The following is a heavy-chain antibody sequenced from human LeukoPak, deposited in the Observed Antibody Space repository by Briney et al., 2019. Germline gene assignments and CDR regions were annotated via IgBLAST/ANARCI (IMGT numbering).Heavy chain of an antibody. Sequence: QPGGSLRLSCSASGFTFSRYAMHWVRQAPGKGLEYVSAISSNGGSTYYADSVKGRLTISRDNSRNTLHLQMSSLRVEDTAVYYCVKDSSSGSYFDYWGQGTLVTVSS. CDR3: VKDSSSGSYFDY. CDR2: ISSNGGST. CDR1: GFTFSRYA. D-gene: IGHD3-10*01. V-gene: IGHV3-64D*06. J-gene: IGHJ4*02.